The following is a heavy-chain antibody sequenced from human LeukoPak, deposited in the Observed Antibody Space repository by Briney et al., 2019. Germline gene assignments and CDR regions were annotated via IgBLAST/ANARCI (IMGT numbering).Heavy chain of an antibody. CDR2: ISGDAGST. V-gene: IGHV3-43*02. Sequence: HPGGSLRLSCAASGFTFDDYAMHWVRQAPGKGLEWVSLISGDAGSTYYADSVKGRFTISRDDSKSSLYLQMNSLRTEDTAFYYCAKDIYRGLDMATRPDYWGQGTLVTVSS. CDR1: GFTFDDYA. CDR3: AKDIYRGLDMATRPDY. J-gene: IGHJ4*02. D-gene: IGHD5-24*01.